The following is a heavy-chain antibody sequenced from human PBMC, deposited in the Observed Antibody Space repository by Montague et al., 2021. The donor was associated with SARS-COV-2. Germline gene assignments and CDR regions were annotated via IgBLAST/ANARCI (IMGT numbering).Heavy chain of an antibody. CDR3: ARGKDDPSGYYGEYFYHYYGMDV. Sequence: LVKVSCKASGYTFTNYRMHWVRQAPGQRLEWMGWINAGNGNTKYSQKFQGRVTITRDTSASTAYMDLSSLRSEDTAVYYCARGKDDPSGYYGEYFYHYYGMDVWAKGPRSPSP. V-gene: IGHV1-3*01. CDR2: INAGNGNT. J-gene: IGHJ6*02. CDR1: GYTFTNYR. D-gene: IGHD3-22*01.